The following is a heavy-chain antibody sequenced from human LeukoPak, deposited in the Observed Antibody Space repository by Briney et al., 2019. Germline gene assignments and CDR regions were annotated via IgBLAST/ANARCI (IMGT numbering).Heavy chain of an antibody. J-gene: IGHJ4*02. CDR1: GFTFSNAW. V-gene: IGHV3-53*01. CDR2: IYSGGST. CDR3: ASTYYFTS. Sequence: GGSLRLSCAASGFTFSNAWMSWVRQAPGKGLEWVSVIYSGGSTYYADSVKGRFTISRDNSKNTLYLQMNSLRAEDTAVYYCASTYYFTSWGQGTLVTVSS.